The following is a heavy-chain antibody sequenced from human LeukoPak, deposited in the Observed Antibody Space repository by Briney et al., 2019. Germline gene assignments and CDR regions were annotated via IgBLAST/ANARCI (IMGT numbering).Heavy chain of an antibody. Sequence: ASVKVSCKASGYTFTNYDINWVQQATGQGLEWMGWMNPNSGDADYAEKFKGRVTMTRDTSTSTAYMELTSLTSVDTAIFYCAGTGMGGNVWIDSWGQGTLVTVSS. V-gene: IGHV1-8*01. D-gene: IGHD1-26*01. J-gene: IGHJ5*01. CDR3: AGTGMGGNVWIDS. CDR2: MNPNSGDA. CDR1: GYTFTNYD.